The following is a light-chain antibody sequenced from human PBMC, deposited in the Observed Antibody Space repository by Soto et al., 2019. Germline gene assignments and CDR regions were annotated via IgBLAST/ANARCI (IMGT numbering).Light chain of an antibody. Sequence: ERVLTQAAATSSITTGERATLSCRASQNIRSTLAWYQQRRGQPPRILMYGASVRATGIPARFSGSGSGTEFTLTISGLQTEDFAVYYCQQYHDWPRTFGQGTKVDIK. V-gene: IGKV3-15*01. CDR1: QNIRST. CDR2: GAS. J-gene: IGKJ1*01. CDR3: QQYHDWPRT.